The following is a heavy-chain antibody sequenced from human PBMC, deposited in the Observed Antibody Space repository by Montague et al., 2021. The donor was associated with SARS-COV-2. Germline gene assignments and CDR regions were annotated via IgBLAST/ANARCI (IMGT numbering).Heavy chain of an antibody. D-gene: IGHD4-17*01. Sequence: SETLSLTCAVYGGSFSGYYWGWIRQPPGKGLEWIGEINHSGSTNYNPSLKSRVTISVDTSKNQFSLKLSSVTAADTAVYYCARGRAVTTFYYYYYGMDVWGQGTTATVSS. V-gene: IGHV4-34*01. CDR2: INHSGST. CDR1: GGSFSGYY. CDR3: ARGRAVTTFYYYYYGMDV. J-gene: IGHJ6*02.